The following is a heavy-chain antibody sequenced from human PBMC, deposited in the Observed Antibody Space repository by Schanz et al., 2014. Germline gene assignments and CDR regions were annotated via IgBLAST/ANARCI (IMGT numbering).Heavy chain of an antibody. CDR1: GFTFSRYW. J-gene: IGHJ4*02. CDR3: ARVLGGDEGLDQ. V-gene: IGHV3-7*01. CDR2: IKQDGSAK. Sequence: EVQLVESGGGLVQPGGSLRLCCVASGFTFSRYWMTWVRQAPGKGLEWVANIKQDGSAKNYVDSVKGRFTISRDNPKNSLCLQMNSLRAXXTALYYCARVLGGDEGLDQWGQGTLVTVSS. D-gene: IGHD4-17*01.